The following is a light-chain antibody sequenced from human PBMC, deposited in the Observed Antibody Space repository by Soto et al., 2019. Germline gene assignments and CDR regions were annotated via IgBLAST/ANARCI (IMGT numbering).Light chain of an antibody. CDR1: TSDVGGYNY. V-gene: IGLV2-11*01. Sequence: QSALTQPRSVSGSPGQSVTISCTGTTSDVGGYNYVSWYQQHPGKAPKLMIYDVSNRPSGVPDRFSGSKSGNTASLTISGLQAEYEADYYCCSYAGSNTGVFGGGTQLTVL. CDR2: DVS. CDR3: CSYAGSNTGV. J-gene: IGLJ7*01.